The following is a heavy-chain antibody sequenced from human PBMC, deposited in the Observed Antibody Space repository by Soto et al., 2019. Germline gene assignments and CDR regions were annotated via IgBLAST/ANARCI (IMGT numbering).Heavy chain of an antibody. J-gene: IGHJ6*03. CDR2: INHSGST. V-gene: IGHV4-34*01. CDR3: ARVYLSYDFWSGYYSYYYYMDV. D-gene: IGHD3-3*01. CDR1: GGSFSGYY. Sequence: SETLSLTCAVYGGSFSGYYWSWIRQPPGKGLEWIGEINHSGSTNYNPSLKSRVTISVDTSKNQFSLKLSSVTAADTAVYYCARVYLSYDFWSGYYSYYYYMDVWGKGTTVTVSS.